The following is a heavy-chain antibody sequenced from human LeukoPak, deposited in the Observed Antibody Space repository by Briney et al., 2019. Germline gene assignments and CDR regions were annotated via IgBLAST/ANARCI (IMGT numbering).Heavy chain of an antibody. V-gene: IGHV3-30*18. Sequence: PAGCLRLSCAASGFTFSSYGMHWVRQAPGKGLEWVAVISYEVSNKYYADSVKVRFTISRDNSKNTMYLQMNSLRAEDTAVYYCAKECQEIVVVPAATIYGMDVWGQGTTVTVSS. CDR3: AKECQEIVVVPAATIYGMDV. CDR2: ISYEVSNK. D-gene: IGHD2-2*01. J-gene: IGHJ6*02. CDR1: GFTFSSYG.